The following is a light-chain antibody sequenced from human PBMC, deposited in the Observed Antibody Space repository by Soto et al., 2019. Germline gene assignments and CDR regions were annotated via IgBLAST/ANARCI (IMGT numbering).Light chain of an antibody. J-gene: IGKJ1*01. V-gene: IGKV1-27*01. CDR3: QKYNSARWT. CDR1: QGISNY. CDR2: AAS. Sequence: DIRMTQTPSSLSASVGDIVTINCRASQGISNYLAWYQQKPGKVPNLMIYAASTLQSGVPSRFSGSRSGTDCTLTISSLQPEDVPTYYCQKYNSARWTFGQGTNVDI.